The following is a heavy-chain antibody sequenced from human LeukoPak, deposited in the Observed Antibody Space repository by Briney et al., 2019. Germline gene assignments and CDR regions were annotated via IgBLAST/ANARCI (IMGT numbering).Heavy chain of an antibody. Sequence: GGSLRLSCAASRFIFSNHWMTWVRQAPGKGLEWVAMINQDGSDKYYADSVKGRFTISRDNAKNTLYLQMNSLKSEDTAIYYCAKDSGRVTIFGVLIPLDYWGQGILVTVSS. CDR1: RFIFSNHW. CDR3: AKDSGRVTIFGVLIPLDY. D-gene: IGHD3-3*01. V-gene: IGHV3-7*01. CDR2: INQDGSDK. J-gene: IGHJ4*02.